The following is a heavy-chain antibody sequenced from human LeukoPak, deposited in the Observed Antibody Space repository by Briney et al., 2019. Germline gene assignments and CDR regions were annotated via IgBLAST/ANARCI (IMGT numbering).Heavy chain of an antibody. CDR3: AGARLYSSSSGFDY. Sequence: GGSLRLSCAASGFTFSSYWMHWVRQAPGKGLVWVSRINTDGSSTSYADSVKGRFTISRDNAKNTLYLQMNSLRAEDTAVYYCAGARLYSSSSGFDYWGQGTLVTVSS. CDR1: GFTFSSYW. V-gene: IGHV3-74*01. J-gene: IGHJ4*02. CDR2: INTDGSST. D-gene: IGHD6-6*01.